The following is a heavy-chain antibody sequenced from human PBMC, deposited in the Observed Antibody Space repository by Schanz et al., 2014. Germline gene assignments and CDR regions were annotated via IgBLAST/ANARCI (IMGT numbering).Heavy chain of an antibody. J-gene: IGHJ5*02. CDR3: ARGNTIFGVVILGWLDP. D-gene: IGHD3-3*01. Sequence: QVQLVQSGAEVKKPGSSVTVSCKASGDTLSSYGISWVRQAPGQGLEWMGRIIPNLGSANYAQKFQGRVTITANKSTSTVYMELSSLRSEDTAIYYCARGNTIFGVVILGWLDPWGQGTLVTVSS. CDR1: GDTLSSYG. V-gene: IGHV1-69*04. CDR2: IIPNLGSA.